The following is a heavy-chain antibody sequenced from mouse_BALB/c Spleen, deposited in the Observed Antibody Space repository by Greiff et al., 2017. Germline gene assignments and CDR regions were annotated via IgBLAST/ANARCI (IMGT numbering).Heavy chain of an antibody. CDR1: GYTFTSYW. CDR2: IYPGNSDT. D-gene: IGHD2-1*01. V-gene: IGHV1-5*01. J-gene: IGHJ1*01. CDR3: TRSYGNSWYFDV. Sequence: VQLKESGTVLARPGASVKMSCKASGYTFTSYWMHWVKQRPGQGLEWIGAIYPGNSDTSYNQKFKGKAKLTAVTSTSTAYMELSSLTNEDSAVYYCTRSYGNSWYFDVWGAGTTVTVSS.